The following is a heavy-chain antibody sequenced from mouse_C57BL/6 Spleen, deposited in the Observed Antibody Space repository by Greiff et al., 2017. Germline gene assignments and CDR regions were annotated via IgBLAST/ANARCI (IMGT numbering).Heavy chain of an antibody. V-gene: IGHV1-61*01. D-gene: IGHD2-4*01. Sequence: QVQLQQPGAELVRPGSSVKLSCKASGYTFTSYWMDWVKRRPGQGLEWIGNIYPSDSETHYNQKFKDKATLTVDKSSSTAYMQLSSLTSEDSAVYYCARYDYDVGFDYWGQGTTLTVSS. CDR2: IYPSDSET. J-gene: IGHJ2*01. CDR3: ARYDYDVGFDY. CDR1: GYTFTSYW.